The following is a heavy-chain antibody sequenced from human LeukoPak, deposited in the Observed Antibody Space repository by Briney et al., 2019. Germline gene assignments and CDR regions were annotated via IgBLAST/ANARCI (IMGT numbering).Heavy chain of an antibody. J-gene: IGHJ4*02. CDR1: GCTFTGYY. Sequence: AASVKVSCKTSGCTFTGYYMHWVRQAPGQGLEWMGWINPNSGGTNYAQKFQGRVTMTRDTSISTAYMEVSSLRSDDTAVYYCASGFGGSGSLTKIFDYWGQGTLVTVSP. CDR2: INPNSGGT. V-gene: IGHV1-2*02. D-gene: IGHD3-10*01. CDR3: ASGFGGSGSLTKIFDY.